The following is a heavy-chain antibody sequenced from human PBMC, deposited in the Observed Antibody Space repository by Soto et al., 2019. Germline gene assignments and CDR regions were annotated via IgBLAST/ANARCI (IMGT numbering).Heavy chain of an antibody. CDR2: IYWDDDK. D-gene: IGHD1-1*01. J-gene: IGHJ3*02. CDR3: AHRRSDWNDHGAFDI. CDR1: GFSLSTSGVG. V-gene: IGHV2-5*02. Sequence: QITLKESGPTLVNPTQTLTLTCTFSGFSLSTSGVGVGWIRQPPGKALEWLALIYWDDDKRYSPSLKSRLTITKDTSKNQVVLTMTHMDAVDTATYYCAHRRSDWNDHGAFDIWGQGTMVTVSS.